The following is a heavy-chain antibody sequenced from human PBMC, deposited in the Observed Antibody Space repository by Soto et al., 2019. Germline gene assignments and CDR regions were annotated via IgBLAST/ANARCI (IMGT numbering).Heavy chain of an antibody. CDR2: INAGNGNT. V-gene: IGHV1-3*01. D-gene: IGHD3-3*01. J-gene: IGHJ6*03. CDR1: GYTFTSYA. Sequence: VKVSCKASGYTFTSYAMHWVRQAPGQRLEWMGWINAGNGNTKYSQKFQGRVTITRDTSASTAYMELSSLRSEDTAVYYCARDYDFWSGYYGGGYYYYMDVWGKGTTVTVSS. CDR3: ARDYDFWSGYYGGGYYYYMDV.